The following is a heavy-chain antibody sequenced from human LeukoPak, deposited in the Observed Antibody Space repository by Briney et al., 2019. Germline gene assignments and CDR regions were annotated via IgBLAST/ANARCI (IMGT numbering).Heavy chain of an antibody. J-gene: IGHJ6*03. V-gene: IGHV3-7*01. Sequence: GGSLRLSCGASGFTFSSYWMSWVRQAPGKGLEWVANIKQDGSEKYYVDSVKGRFTISRDNAKNSLYLQMNSLRAEDTAVYYCARGSYYMDVWGKGTTVTVSS. CDR3: ARGSYYMDV. CDR1: GFTFSSYW. CDR2: IKQDGSEK.